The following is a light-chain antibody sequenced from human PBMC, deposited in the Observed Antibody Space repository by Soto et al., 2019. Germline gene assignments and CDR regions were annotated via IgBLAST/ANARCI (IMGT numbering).Light chain of an antibody. J-gene: IGKJ2*01. V-gene: IGKV3-20*01. Sequence: EIVLTQSPGTLSLSQGERATLSCRASQSVDSTYLAWYQQKPGQSPRLLIYATSTRAAGIPDRFSGSGSGTDFTLTISRLEPDDDAVYYCQQYDTSPPMYTFGQGTKVDIK. CDR2: ATS. CDR1: QSVDSTY. CDR3: QQYDTSPPMYT.